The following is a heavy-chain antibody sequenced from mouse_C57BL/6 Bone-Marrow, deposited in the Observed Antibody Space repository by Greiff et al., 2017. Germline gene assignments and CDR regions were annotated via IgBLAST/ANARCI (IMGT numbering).Heavy chain of an antibody. CDR3: ARGWVLRGY. D-gene: IGHD2-3*01. CDR2: IDPSDSET. V-gene: IGHV1-52*01. Sequence: QVQLQQPGAELVRPGSSVKLSCKASGYTFTSYWMHWVKQRPIQGLEWIGNIDPSDSETHYNQKFKDKATLTVDKSSSTAYMQLSSLTSDDSAVYYCARGWVLRGYWGQGTTLTVSS. CDR1: GYTFTSYW. J-gene: IGHJ2*01.